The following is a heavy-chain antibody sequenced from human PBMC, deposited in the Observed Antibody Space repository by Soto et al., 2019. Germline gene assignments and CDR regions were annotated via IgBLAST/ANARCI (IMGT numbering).Heavy chain of an antibody. CDR2: MNPNNGNT. V-gene: IGHV1-8*01. D-gene: IGHD3-10*01. CDR3: ARSPRNYYALGSYSYFRH. Sequence: QVQLVQYGAEVKKPGASVKVSCKASGYTFTSYDISWVRQATGQGLEWMGWMNPNNGNTDYAPKFQGRVTMTMNTSIGTAYMELSSLRSEDTAVYYCARSPRNYYALGSYSYFRHWGQGTLVTVSS. CDR1: GYTFTSYD. J-gene: IGHJ1*01.